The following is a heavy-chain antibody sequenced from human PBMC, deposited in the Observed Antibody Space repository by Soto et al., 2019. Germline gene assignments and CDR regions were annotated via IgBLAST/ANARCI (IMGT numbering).Heavy chain of an antibody. V-gene: IGHV1-2*04. Sequence: ASVKVSCKASGYTFTGYYMHWVRQAPGQGLEWMGWINPNSGGTNYAQKFQGWVTMTRDTSISTAYMELSRLRSDDTAVYYCARDLFGDGYNSYYFDYWGQGTLVTVSS. CDR2: INPNSGGT. D-gene: IGHD5-12*01. CDR1: GYTFTGYY. CDR3: ARDLFGDGYNSYYFDY. J-gene: IGHJ4*02.